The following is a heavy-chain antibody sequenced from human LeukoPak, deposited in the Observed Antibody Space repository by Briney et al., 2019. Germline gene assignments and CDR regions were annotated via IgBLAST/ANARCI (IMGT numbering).Heavy chain of an antibody. Sequence: SETLSLTCTVSGGSVSSGGYYWSWIRQPPGKGLEWIGYIYCSGSTNYNPSLKTRVTISADTSKNQFSLKLSSVTAADTAVYYCARVFIGAADYFDYWGQGTLVTVSS. V-gene: IGHV4-61*08. CDR3: ARVFIGAADYFDY. D-gene: IGHD6-13*01. J-gene: IGHJ4*02. CDR1: GGSVSSGGYY. CDR2: IYCSGST.